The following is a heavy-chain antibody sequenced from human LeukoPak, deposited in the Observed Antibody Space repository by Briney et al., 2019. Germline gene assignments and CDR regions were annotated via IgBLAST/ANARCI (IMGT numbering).Heavy chain of an antibody. CDR3: ARDPARYCSNGVCYVLDY. D-gene: IGHD2-8*01. V-gene: IGHV1-2*02. Sequence: ASVKVSCKGSGYTFTAYYIHWVRQAPGQGLEWMGWINPNTGGTNYAQNFQGRVTMTRDTSISTAYMELSRLTSDDTAVYYCARDPARYCSNGVCYVLDYWGQGTLVTVSS. J-gene: IGHJ4*02. CDR2: INPNTGGT. CDR1: GYTFTAYY.